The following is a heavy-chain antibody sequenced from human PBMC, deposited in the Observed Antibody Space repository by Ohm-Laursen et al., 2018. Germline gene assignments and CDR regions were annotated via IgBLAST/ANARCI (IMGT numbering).Heavy chain of an antibody. CDR2: ITGRSGNT. CDR3: TKGSYISSFEGVH. D-gene: IGHD3-3*02. Sequence: SLRLSCAASGFTFSIYEMTWVRQAPGRGLEWVSGITGRSGNTYYADSVKGRFTISRDNSKNTLYLQMNSLRPEDTALYYCTKGSYISSFEGVHWGQGTLVTVSS. V-gene: IGHV3-23*01. CDR1: GFTFSIYE. J-gene: IGHJ4*02.